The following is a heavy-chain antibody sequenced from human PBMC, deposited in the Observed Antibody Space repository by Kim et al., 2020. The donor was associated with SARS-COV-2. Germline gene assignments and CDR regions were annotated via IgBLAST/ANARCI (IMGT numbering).Heavy chain of an antibody. V-gene: IGHV3-33*01. D-gene: IGHD3-10*01. CDR3: AREYHYGSGSYYNVRLGSSWHFDY. Sequence: GSLRLSCAASGFTFSSYGMHWVRQAPGKGLEWVAVIWYDGSNKYYADSVKGRFTISRDNSKNTLYLQMNSLRAEDTAVYYCAREYHYGSGSYYNVRLGSSWHFDYWGQGTLVTVSS. CDR2: IWYDGSNK. CDR1: GFTFSSYG. J-gene: IGHJ4*02.